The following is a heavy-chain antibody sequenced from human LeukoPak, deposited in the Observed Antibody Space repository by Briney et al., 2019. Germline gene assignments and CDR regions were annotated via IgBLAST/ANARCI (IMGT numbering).Heavy chain of an antibody. Sequence: GGSLRLSCAASGFTFSIYWMHWVRQAPGKGLVWVSYISSDGSTSNYADSVKGRLTISRDNAKNMLYLQMNSLRVEDTAVYYCARARVGTTSLSLDPWGQGTLVTVSS. D-gene: IGHD1-26*01. J-gene: IGHJ5*02. V-gene: IGHV3-74*01. CDR1: GFTFSIYW. CDR3: ARARVGTTSLSLDP. CDR2: ISSDGSTS.